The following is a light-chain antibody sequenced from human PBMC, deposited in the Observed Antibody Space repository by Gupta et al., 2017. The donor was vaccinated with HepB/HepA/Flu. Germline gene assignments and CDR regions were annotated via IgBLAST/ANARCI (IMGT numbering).Light chain of an antibody. CDR2: WAS. CDR1: QSLLYSSNNKNR. V-gene: IGKV4-1*01. CDR3: QHYDSTPIT. Sequence: DIVMTQSPDSLAVSLGARATINCKSSQSLLYSSNNKNRLAWYQQKAGQPPKLLLYWASTRVSGVPDRFSGSGSGTDFTLTISSLQAEDVAVYYCQHYDSTPITFGQGTRLEIK. J-gene: IGKJ5*01.